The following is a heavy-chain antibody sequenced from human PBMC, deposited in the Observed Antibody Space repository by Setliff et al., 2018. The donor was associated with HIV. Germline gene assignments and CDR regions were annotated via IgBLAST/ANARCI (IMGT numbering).Heavy chain of an antibody. CDR1: GGSVSSGSYY. V-gene: IGHV4-61*02. J-gene: IGHJ2*01. CDR3: ARDVLGYESTGRFDL. Sequence: PSETLSLTYTVSGGSVSSGSYYWSWIRQPAGKGLQWIGRIYTSGSTNYSASLKSLVTISVDTSKNQFSLKLISVTAADTAVYYCARDVLGYESTGRFDLWGRGTLVTVSS. D-gene: IGHD3-22*01. CDR2: IYTSGST.